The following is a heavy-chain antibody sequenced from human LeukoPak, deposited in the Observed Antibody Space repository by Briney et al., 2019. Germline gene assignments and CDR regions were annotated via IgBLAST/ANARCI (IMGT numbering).Heavy chain of an antibody. CDR2: IDHIGNT. D-gene: IGHD6-19*01. CDR3: ARVGGRGWYYEGWFDP. CDR1: GYSISTIYY. Sequence: PSETLSLTCTVSGYSISTIYYWGWIRQPPGQGLEWIGTIDHIGNTFYNPSLTSRVSISVDTSKNHFSLNLTSVTATDTALYYCARVGGRGWYYEGWFDPWGQGTLVTVSS. V-gene: IGHV4-38-2*02. J-gene: IGHJ5*02.